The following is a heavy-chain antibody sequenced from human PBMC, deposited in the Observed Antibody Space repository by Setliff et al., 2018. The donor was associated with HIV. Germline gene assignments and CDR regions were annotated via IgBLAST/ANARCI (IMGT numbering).Heavy chain of an antibody. Sequence: SETLSLTCTVSGGSINSGGFYWNWIRQPPGKGLEWIGSIYSSGSTNYNPSLKSRVTISVDTSKNQISLKLSSVTAADTAVYYCARRMSSGSYYDYWGQGTLVTVSS. J-gene: IGHJ4*02. CDR2: IYSSGST. V-gene: IGHV4-39*07. D-gene: IGHD1-26*01. CDR3: ARRMSSGSYYDY. CDR1: GGSINSGGFY.